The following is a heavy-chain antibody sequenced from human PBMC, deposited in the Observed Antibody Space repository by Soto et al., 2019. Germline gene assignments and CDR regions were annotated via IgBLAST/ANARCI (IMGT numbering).Heavy chain of an antibody. J-gene: IGHJ5*02. V-gene: IGHV3-21*01. CDR3: ARDPRGALATHLFDP. Sequence: GGLNRLPCAGFWLNFGSHSIHRIRQAPGKGREWVSSISSSSSYIYYADSVKGRFTISRDNAKNSLYLQINSLRADDTAVYYFARDPRGALATHLFDPWVQGTLVTVSS. CDR2: ISSSSSYI. D-gene: IGHD3-16*01. CDR1: WLNFGSHS.